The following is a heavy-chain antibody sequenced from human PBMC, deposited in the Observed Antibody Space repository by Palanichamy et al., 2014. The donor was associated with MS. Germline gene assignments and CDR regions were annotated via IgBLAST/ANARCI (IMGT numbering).Heavy chain of an antibody. J-gene: IGHJ4*02. CDR1: GFSLTTTKMC. CDR3: ARTVAGPDYLDY. V-gene: IGHV2-70*17. Sequence: QVTLRESAPALVKPTQTLTLTCTFSGFSLTTTKMCVNWIRQPPGKALEWLARIDWDDDKFYITSLKTRLTISKDTSKNQVVLTMTNMDPVDTATYYCARTVAGPDYLDYWGQGTLVTVSS. CDR2: IDWDDDK. D-gene: IGHD6-19*01.